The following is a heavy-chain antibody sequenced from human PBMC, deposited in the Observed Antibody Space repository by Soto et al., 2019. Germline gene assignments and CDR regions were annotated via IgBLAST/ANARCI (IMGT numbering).Heavy chain of an antibody. CDR3: ARGLRRQLLNWFDH. D-gene: IGHD2-2*01. CDR1: GGSISSYY. V-gene: IGHV4-59*01. CDR2: IYYIGST. Sequence: XETLSLTCTVAGGSISSYYWSWIRQPPGKGLEWIGYIYYIGSTNYNPSLKSRVTISVDTSKNQFSLKLSSVTAADTAVYYCARGLRRQLLNWFDHWGQGTLVTVSS. J-gene: IGHJ5*02.